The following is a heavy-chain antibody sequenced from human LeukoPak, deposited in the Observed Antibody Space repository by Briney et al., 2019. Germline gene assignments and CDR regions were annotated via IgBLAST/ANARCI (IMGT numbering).Heavy chain of an antibody. CDR2: ISAYNGNT. Sequence: GASVKVSCKASGYTFTSYGISWVRQAPGQGLEWMGWISAYNGNTNYAQKLQGRVTMTTDTSTSTAYMELRSLRSDDTAVYYCARGPYIVVVPAASQLFDYWGQGTLVTVSS. J-gene: IGHJ4*02. V-gene: IGHV1-18*01. CDR1: GYTFTSYG. CDR3: ARGPYIVVVPAASQLFDY. D-gene: IGHD2-2*01.